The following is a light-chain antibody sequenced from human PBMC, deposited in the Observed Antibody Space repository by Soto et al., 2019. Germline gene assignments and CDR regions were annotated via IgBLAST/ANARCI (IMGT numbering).Light chain of an antibody. V-gene: IGKV1-5*03. J-gene: IGKJ1*01. CDR2: KAS. CDR1: QSINSW. CDR3: QQYSSYPWT. Sequence: DIQMTQSPSILSASVGDRVTITCRASQSINSWLAWYQQKPGKAPKLLIYKASSLESGVPSRFSGSGSGTEFSLTISSLQPDDFATYYCQQYSSYPWTFGQGTKVEIK.